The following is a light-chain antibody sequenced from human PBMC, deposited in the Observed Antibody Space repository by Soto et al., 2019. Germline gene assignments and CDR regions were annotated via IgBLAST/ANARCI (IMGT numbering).Light chain of an antibody. CDR2: GTG. CDR1: QSVSSSY. CDR3: QQYSSTPHP. Sequence: EIVLTQSPGTLSLSPGQRATLSCRASQSVSSSYLAWYQHKRGQAPRLLMFGTGSRATGIPDRFSGTGSGTDFTLIINRLEPEDFAVYYCQQYSSTPHPFGQGTKVDIK. J-gene: IGKJ2*01. V-gene: IGKV3-20*01.